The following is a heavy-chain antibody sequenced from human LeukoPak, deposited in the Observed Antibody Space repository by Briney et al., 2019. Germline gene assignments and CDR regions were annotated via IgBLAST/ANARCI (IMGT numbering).Heavy chain of an antibody. CDR1: GFTFSSYW. J-gene: IGHJ6*02. Sequence: QPGGSLRLSCAASGFTFSSYWMHWVRQAPGKGLVWVSRINSDGSSTSYADSVKGRFTISRDSAKNTLYLQMNSLRAEDTAVYYCARDLTVAAYYYYYYGMDVWGQGTTVTVSS. CDR2: INSDGSST. V-gene: IGHV3-74*01. D-gene: IGHD6-19*01. CDR3: ARDLTVAAYYYYYYGMDV.